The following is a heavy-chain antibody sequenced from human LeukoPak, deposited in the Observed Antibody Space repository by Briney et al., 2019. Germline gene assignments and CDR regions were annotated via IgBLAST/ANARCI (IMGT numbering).Heavy chain of an antibody. CDR2: IYYSGST. V-gene: IGHV4-59*01. D-gene: IGHD3-22*01. J-gene: IGHJ2*01. CDR3: ARGTYYYDSSGYYPLGWYFDL. Sequence: SETLSLTCTVSGGSISNYYWTWIRQPPGKGLEWIGYIYYSGSTNYNPSLKSRVSISVDTSKNQFSLKLSSVTAADTAVYYCARGTYYYDSSGYYPLGWYFDLWGRGTLVTVSS. CDR1: GGSISNYY.